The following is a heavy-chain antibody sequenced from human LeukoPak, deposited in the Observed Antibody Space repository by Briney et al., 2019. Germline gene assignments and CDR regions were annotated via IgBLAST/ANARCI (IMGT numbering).Heavy chain of an antibody. CDR3: ARGWFGELGGNYFDY. CDR2: IYYSGST. Sequence: PSETLSLTCTVSGGSISSYYWSWIRQPPGKGLEWIGYIYYSGSTNYNPSLKSRVTISVDTSKNQFSLKLSSVTAADTAVYYCARGWFGELGGNYFDYWGQGTLVTVSS. CDR1: GGSISSYY. D-gene: IGHD3-10*01. J-gene: IGHJ4*02. V-gene: IGHV4-59*01.